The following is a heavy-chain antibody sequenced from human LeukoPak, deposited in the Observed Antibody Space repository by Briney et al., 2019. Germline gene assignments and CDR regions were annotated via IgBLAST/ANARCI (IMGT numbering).Heavy chain of an antibody. Sequence: GGSLRLSCLTSGFTLSTNAMSWVRQAPGKGLEWISYISSGTITMYYADSVKGRFTISRDNAKNSLYLQMNGLKADDTAVYYCARDGEFDYWGQGTLVTVSS. V-gene: IGHV3-48*01. CDR1: GFTLSTNA. J-gene: IGHJ4*02. CDR3: ARDGEFDY. CDR2: ISSGTITM.